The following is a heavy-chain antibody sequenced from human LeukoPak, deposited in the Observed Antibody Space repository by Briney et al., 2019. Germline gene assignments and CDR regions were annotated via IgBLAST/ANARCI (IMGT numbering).Heavy chain of an antibody. V-gene: IGHV3-23*01. CDR2: ISGSGNSA. J-gene: IGHJ3*01. CDR1: GITNNSHS. D-gene: IGHD3-22*01. CDR3: AKGPYVGGSSGYYPI. Sequence: GGSLRLSCAASGITNNSHSMTWVRQAPGKGLEWLSSISGSGNSAYYADSVKGRFTISRDKSKSTLSLQMNSLRVEDTAVYYCAKGPYVGGSSGYYPIWGQGTIVTVSS.